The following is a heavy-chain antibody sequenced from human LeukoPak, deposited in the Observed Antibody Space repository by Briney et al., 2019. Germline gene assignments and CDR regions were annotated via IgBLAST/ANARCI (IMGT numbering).Heavy chain of an antibody. D-gene: IGHD6-13*01. V-gene: IGHV1-18*01. CDR3: ARGGYSSSWSAEAYYYGMDV. Sequence: ASVKVSCKASGYTFTSYGISWVRQAPGQGLEWMGWISAYNGNTSYAQKFQGRVTMTRDTSTSTVYMELSSLRSEDTAVYYCARGGYSSSWSAEAYYYGMDVWGQGTTVTVSS. CDR2: ISAYNGNT. CDR1: GYTFTSYG. J-gene: IGHJ6*02.